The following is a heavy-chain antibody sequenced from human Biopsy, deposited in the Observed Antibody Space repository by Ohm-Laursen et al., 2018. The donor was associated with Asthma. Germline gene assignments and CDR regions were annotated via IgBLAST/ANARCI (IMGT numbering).Heavy chain of an antibody. J-gene: IGHJ6*02. Sequence: PPGTLSLTCTVSGGSISSYYWSWIRQPPGKGLEWIGYIYYSGSTNYNPSLKSRVTISVDTSKNQFSLRLTSVTAADMAVYFCARRITIFGVVQKDHGMDAWGQGTTVSVSS. CDR2: IYYSGST. CDR3: ARRITIFGVVQKDHGMDA. V-gene: IGHV4-59*08. CDR1: GGSISSYY. D-gene: IGHD3-3*01.